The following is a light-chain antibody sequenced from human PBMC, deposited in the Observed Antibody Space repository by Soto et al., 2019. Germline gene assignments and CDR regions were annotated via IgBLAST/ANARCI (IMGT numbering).Light chain of an antibody. Sequence: QSALTQPPSASGSPGQSVTISCTGTSSDVGGYNYVSWYQQHPGKAPKLMIYEVSKRPSGVPDRFSGSKSGNTASLTVSGLQAEDEADYYCSSYAGINNYSWVFGGGTKPTVL. J-gene: IGLJ3*02. CDR1: SSDVGGYNY. V-gene: IGLV2-8*01. CDR2: EVS. CDR3: SSYAGINNYSWV.